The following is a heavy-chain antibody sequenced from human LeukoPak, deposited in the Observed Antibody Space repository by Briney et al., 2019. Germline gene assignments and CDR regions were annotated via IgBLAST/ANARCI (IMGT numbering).Heavy chain of an antibody. CDR1: GFTFSRYW. V-gene: IGHV3-74*01. D-gene: IGHD2-15*01. Sequence: GGSLRLSCAASGFTFSRYWMHWVRQAPGKGLVWVSRINSDGSSTSYADSVKGRFTISRDNAKNTLYLQMNSLRAEDTAVYYCARAAGMVAATWRNWFDPWGQGTLVTVSS. CDR2: INSDGSST. J-gene: IGHJ5*02. CDR3: ARAAGMVAATWRNWFDP.